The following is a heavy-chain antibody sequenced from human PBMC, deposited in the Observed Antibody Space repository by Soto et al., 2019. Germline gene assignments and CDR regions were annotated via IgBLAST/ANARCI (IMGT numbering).Heavy chain of an antibody. CDR2: IYYSGST. D-gene: IGHD3-9*01. CDR3: ARGPNYDILTGPGSVNWFDP. V-gene: IGHV4-30-4*01. CDR1: CWSSSGGDCY. Sequence: WNVACWSSSGGDCYWRVSDEPPGKGLEWIGYIYYSGSTYYNPSIKSRVTISVDTSKNQFYLKLSSVNAADTVVYYCARGPNYDILTGPGSVNWFDPWGQGTLVNV. J-gene: IGHJ5*02.